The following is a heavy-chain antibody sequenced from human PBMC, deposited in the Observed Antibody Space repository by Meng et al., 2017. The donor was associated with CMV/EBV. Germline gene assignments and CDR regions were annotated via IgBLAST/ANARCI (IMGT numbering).Heavy chain of an antibody. D-gene: IGHD3-16*01. CDR3: ARKKGGFRPAANGVGNYYYGMDV. V-gene: IGHV3-7*01. CDR2: IKQDGSEK. CDR1: GFTFSSYW. J-gene: IGHJ6*02. Sequence: GESLKISCAASGFTFSSYWMSWVRRAPGKGLEWVANIKQDGSEKYYVDSVKGRFTISRDNAKNSLYLQMNSLRAEDTAVYYCARKKGGFRPAANGVGNYYYGMDVWGQGTTVTVSS.